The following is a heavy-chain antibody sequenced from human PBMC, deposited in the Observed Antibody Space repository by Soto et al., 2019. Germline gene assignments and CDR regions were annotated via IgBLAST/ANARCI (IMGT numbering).Heavy chain of an antibody. D-gene: IGHD2-21*02. Sequence: GGSLRLSCAASGLTFSSYAMSWVRQSPGKGLEWVSAISGSGGSTYYADSVKGRFTISRDNSKNTLYLQMNSLRAEDTAVYYCAQDIVVVTATTKPNWFDPWGQGTLVTVSS. CDR2: ISGSGGST. CDR1: GLTFSSYA. CDR3: AQDIVVVTATTKPNWFDP. J-gene: IGHJ5*02. V-gene: IGHV3-23*01.